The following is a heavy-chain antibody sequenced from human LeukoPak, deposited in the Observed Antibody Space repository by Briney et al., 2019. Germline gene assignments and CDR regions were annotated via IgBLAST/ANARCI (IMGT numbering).Heavy chain of an antibody. J-gene: IGHJ4*02. CDR1: GFTFSGSA. Sequence: GGSLRLSCVASGFTFSGSAFQWFRKAPGKGLEWVAFIRYDGGDTYYADSVKGRFTISRDNSKNTLYLQMNSLRAEDTAVYYCAKGGGIAARQGYYFDYWGQGTLVTVSS. CDR3: AKGGGIAARQGYYFDY. CDR2: IRYDGGDT. V-gene: IGHV3-30*02. D-gene: IGHD6-6*01.